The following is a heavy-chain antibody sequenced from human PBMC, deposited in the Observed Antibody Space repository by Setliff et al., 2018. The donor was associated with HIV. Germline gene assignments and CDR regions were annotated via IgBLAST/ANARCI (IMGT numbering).Heavy chain of an antibody. CDR3: ARRVDNSGTFPDKNWFDP. CDR1: GGSLSNYC. J-gene: IGHJ5*02. Sequence: KASETLSLTCSVSGGSLSNYCWNWIRQSPGKGLEWIGYIFASETTNYNPYYNPSLQSRVTLSIDTSKNQFSLKLRSVTAADTAIYYCARRVDNSGTFPDKNWFDPWGQGRLVTVFS. V-gene: IGHV4-4*09. D-gene: IGHD3-10*01. CDR2: IFASETT.